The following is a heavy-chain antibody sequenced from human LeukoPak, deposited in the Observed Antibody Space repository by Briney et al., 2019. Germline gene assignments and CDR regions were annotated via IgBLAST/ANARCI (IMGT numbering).Heavy chain of an antibody. J-gene: IGHJ4*02. CDR3: ARELSGTTSYYFDY. D-gene: IGHD1-7*01. Sequence: GGSLRLSCAASGFSFSSYELNWVRQAPGKGLEWVSYISSSGNTIYYADSVKGRFTISRDSAKNSLYLQMNSLRVEDTTVYYCARELSGTTSYYFDYWGQGTLVTVSS. CDR2: ISSSGNTI. CDR1: GFSFSSYE. V-gene: IGHV3-48*03.